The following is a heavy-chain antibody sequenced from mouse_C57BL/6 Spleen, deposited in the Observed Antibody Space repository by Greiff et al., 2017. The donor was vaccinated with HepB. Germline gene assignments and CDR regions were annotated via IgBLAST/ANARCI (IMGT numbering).Heavy chain of an antibody. Sequence: QVQLQQSGAELVRPGASVTLSCKASGYTFTDYEMHWVKQTAVHGLEWIGAIDPETGGTAYNQKFKGKAILTADKSSSTAYMELRSLTSEDSAVYYCTRSGHYYGSSLFAYWGQGTLVTVSA. J-gene: IGHJ3*01. CDR3: TRSGHYYGSSLFAY. V-gene: IGHV1-15*01. CDR2: IDPETGGT. CDR1: GYTFTDYE. D-gene: IGHD1-1*01.